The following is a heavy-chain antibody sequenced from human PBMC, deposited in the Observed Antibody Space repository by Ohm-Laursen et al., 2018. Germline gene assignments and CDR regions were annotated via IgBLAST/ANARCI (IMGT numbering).Heavy chain of an antibody. V-gene: IGHV3-23*01. J-gene: IGHJ4*02. CDR2: INDSGGDT. CDR3: ARVGNYYDSSGYPGYFDY. D-gene: IGHD3-22*01. CDR1: GFTFSNYG. Sequence: GSLRLSCTASGFTFSNYGMNWVRQAPGKGLEWVSSINDSGGDTYYADSVKGRFTISRDNSKNSLYLQMNSLRAEDTAVYYCARVGNYYDSSGYPGYFDYWGQGTLVTVSS.